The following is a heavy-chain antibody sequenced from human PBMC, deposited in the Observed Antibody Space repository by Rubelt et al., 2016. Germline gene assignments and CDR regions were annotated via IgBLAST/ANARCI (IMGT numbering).Heavy chain of an antibody. CDR2: IRYDGSNK. CDR3: AKGQDSSSWYSFGFDY. Sequence: VQLVESGGGVVQPGGSLRLSCAASGFTFSSYGMHWVRQAPGKGLEWVAFIRYDGSNKYYADSVKGGFTISRDNSKNTLYLQMNSLRAEDTAVYYCAKGQDSSSWYSFGFDYWGQGTLVTVSS. CDR1: GFTFSSYG. J-gene: IGHJ4*02. V-gene: IGHV3-30*02. D-gene: IGHD6-13*01.